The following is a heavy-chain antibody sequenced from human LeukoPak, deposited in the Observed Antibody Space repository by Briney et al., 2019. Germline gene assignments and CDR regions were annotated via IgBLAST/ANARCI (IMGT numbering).Heavy chain of an antibody. CDR1: GGSFSGYY. CDR3: ARVRVTMVRGVISSYYHYYYMDV. D-gene: IGHD3-10*01. Sequence: PSETLSLTCAVYGGSFSGYYWSWIRQPPGKGLEWIGEINHSGSTNYNPSLKSRVTISVDTSKNQFSLKLSSVTAADTAVYYCARVRVTMVRGVISSYYHYYYMDVWGKGTTVTVSS. V-gene: IGHV4-34*01. CDR2: INHSGST. J-gene: IGHJ6*03.